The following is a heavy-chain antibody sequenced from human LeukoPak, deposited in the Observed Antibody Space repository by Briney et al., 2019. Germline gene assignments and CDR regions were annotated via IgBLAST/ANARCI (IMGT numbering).Heavy chain of an antibody. D-gene: IGHD3-3*01. Sequence: ASVKVSCKASGYTFTSYYMHWVRQAPGQGLEWMGIINPSGGSTSYAQKFQGRVTMTRDTSTSTVYMGLSSLRSEDTAVYYCAREIEYYDFWSGYPKAQYYFDYWGQGTLVTVSS. CDR3: AREIEYYDFWSGYPKAQYYFDY. CDR2: INPSGGST. V-gene: IGHV1-46*01. CDR1: GYTFTSYY. J-gene: IGHJ4*02.